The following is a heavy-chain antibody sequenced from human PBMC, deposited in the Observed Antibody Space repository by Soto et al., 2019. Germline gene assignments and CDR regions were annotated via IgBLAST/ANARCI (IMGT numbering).Heavy chain of an antibody. CDR1: GYTFTNYA. V-gene: IGHV1-3*01. CDR3: ARRGGVVFPQDYFDP. Sequence: ASVKVSCKASGYTFTNYAIHWVRQAPGQRLEWMGWIDAANGNTKYSQKFQGRATIARDTSASTAYMALSSLRSEDTAVYYCARRGGVVFPQDYFDPWGQGTLVTVSS. J-gene: IGHJ5*02. CDR2: IDAANGNT. D-gene: IGHD2-21*01.